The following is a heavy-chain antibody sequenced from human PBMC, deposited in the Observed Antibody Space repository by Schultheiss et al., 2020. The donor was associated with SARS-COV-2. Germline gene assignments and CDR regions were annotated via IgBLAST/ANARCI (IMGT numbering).Heavy chain of an antibody. CDR2: ISGSGGST. CDR3: ARDSRDYGDRSY. D-gene: IGHD4-17*01. Sequence: GESLKISCAASGFTFSSYAMSWVRQAPGKGLEWVSAISGSGGSTYYADSVKGRFTISRDNSKNTLFLQMNSLRAEDTAVYYCARDSRDYGDRSYWGQGTLVTVSS. CDR1: GFTFSSYA. J-gene: IGHJ4*02. V-gene: IGHV3-23*01.